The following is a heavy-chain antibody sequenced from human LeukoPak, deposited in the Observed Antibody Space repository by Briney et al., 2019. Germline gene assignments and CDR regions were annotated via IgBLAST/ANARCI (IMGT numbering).Heavy chain of an antibody. CDR1: GFTFSSYG. J-gene: IGHJ4*02. D-gene: IGHD3-10*01. V-gene: IGHV3-30*02. CDR3: AKKSGITMVRGVITF. CDR2: IRYDGSNK. Sequence: PGGSLRLSCAASGFTFSSYGMHWVRQAPGKGLERVAFIRYDGSNKYYADSVKGRFTISRDNSKNTLYLQINSLRAEDTAVYYCAKKSGITMVRGVITFWGQGTLVTVSS.